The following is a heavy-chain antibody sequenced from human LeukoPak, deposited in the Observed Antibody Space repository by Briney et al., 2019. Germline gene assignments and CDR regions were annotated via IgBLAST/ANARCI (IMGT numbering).Heavy chain of an antibody. CDR2: ISYDGSNK. J-gene: IGHJ4*02. V-gene: IGHV3-30*18. D-gene: IGHD5-18*01. CDR3: AKSYSYGVSGYFDY. Sequence: PGWSLRLSCAACGFTFNSYWMLWIRQPPGTGLEGVGVISYDGSNKYYEDSVKGRFTISRDNSKSTLYLQMNSLRAEDTAVYYCAKSYSYGVSGYFDYWGQGTLVTVSS. CDR1: GFTFNSYW.